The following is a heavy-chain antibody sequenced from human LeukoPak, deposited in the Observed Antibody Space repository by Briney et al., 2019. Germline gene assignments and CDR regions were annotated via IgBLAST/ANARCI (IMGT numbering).Heavy chain of an antibody. CDR1: GGSISSYY. D-gene: IGHD6-13*01. J-gene: IGHJ6*03. CDR2: IYYSGST. Sequence: PSETLSLTCTVSGGSISSYYWSWIRQPPGKGLEWIGYIYYSGSTNYNPSLKSRVTISVDTSKNQFSLKLSSVTAADTAVYYCARVWGSSRGPYYYSMDVWGKGTTVTVSS. CDR3: ARVWGSSRGPYYYSMDV. V-gene: IGHV4-59*01.